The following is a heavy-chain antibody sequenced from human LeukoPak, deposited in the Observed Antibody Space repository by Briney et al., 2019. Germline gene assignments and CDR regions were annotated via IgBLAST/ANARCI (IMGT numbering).Heavy chain of an antibody. CDR1: GYTFTGYY. D-gene: IGHD5-24*01. CDR3: ARSGRRDGYNYRMGY. J-gene: IGHJ4*02. Sequence: ASVKVSCKASGYTFTGYYMHWVRQAPGQGLGWMGWINPNSGGTNYAQKFQGRVTMTRDTSISTAYMELSRLRSDDTAVYYCARSGRRDGYNYRMGYWGQGTLVTVSS. V-gene: IGHV1-2*02. CDR2: INPNSGGT.